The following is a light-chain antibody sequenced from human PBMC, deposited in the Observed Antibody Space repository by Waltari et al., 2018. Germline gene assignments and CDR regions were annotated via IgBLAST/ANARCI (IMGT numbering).Light chain of an antibody. Sequence: QSVLTQPPSASGTPGQRVTTSCSVSSSKHGLNYVYWYQHLPGTTHKLIIYRNNQRPSGVPDRFSGSKSGTSASLAISGLRSEDEADYYCAAWDDTLSAVLFGGGTNLTVL. CDR1: SSKHGLNY. CDR3: AAWDDTLSAVL. J-gene: IGLJ3*02. V-gene: IGLV1-47*01. CDR2: RNN.